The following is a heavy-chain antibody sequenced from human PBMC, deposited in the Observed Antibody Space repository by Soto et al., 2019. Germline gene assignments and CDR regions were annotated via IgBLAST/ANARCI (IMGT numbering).Heavy chain of an antibody. Sequence: ASVKVCCKASRYTFTNFYIHWLRQAPGQGLEWMGIINPSGGSTTYPQKFQGRVTMTRDTSTSTVHMDRIPLRSEAPAVYYCARSHVGRPLDVCGPGTTVTVSS. V-gene: IGHV1-46*01. CDR2: INPSGGST. CDR1: RYTFTNFY. CDR3: ARSHVGRPLDV. D-gene: IGHD1-26*01. J-gene: IGHJ6*02.